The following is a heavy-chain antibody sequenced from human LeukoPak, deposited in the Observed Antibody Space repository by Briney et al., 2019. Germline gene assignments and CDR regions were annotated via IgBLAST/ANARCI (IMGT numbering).Heavy chain of an antibody. CDR3: ARVRHDSYGFDY. Sequence: TLSLTCTFSGSSISSGDYYGSWIRQPRGKGLEWIEYIYYSRNTYYKPSTTSRVTISVDTSKTQFSVQLRSVTAADTPVSYCARVRHDSYGFDYWGPGTLVTVSS. CDR2: IYYSRNT. CDR1: GSSISSGDYY. V-gene: IGHV4-30-4*08. J-gene: IGHJ4*02. D-gene: IGHD5-18*01.